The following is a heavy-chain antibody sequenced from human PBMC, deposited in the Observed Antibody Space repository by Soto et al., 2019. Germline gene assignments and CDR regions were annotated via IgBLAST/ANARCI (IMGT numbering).Heavy chain of an antibody. Sequence: QVPLVQSGAEVKKPGASVRVSCKAFDYTFTNFGISWVRQAPGRGLEWMGWISGYNGDTTYAQKFQGRVTMTTDTCATTAYRELMLLTFDDTAVYYCARAPETFCFGKLKKGVDYWAQGPLGTFSS. J-gene: IGHJ4*02. CDR2: ISGYNGDT. V-gene: IGHV1-18*01. CDR3: ARAPETFCFGKLKKGVDY. CDR1: DYTFTNFG. D-gene: IGHD3-10*01.